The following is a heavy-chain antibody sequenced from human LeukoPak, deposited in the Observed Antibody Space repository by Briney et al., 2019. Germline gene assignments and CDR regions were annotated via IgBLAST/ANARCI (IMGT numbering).Heavy chain of an antibody. D-gene: IGHD3-10*01. Sequence: GGSLRLSCAASGISFRNYAMSWIRQAPARGPEWVSSLRGNDETFYADSVKGRFTLSRDDSRNTVYLQLNNLRVEDTAIYYCARASWVSDPDAVRWGQGTQVTVSS. CDR3: ARASWVSDPDAVR. V-gene: IGHV3-23*01. CDR2: LRGNDET. J-gene: IGHJ4*02. CDR1: GISFRNYA.